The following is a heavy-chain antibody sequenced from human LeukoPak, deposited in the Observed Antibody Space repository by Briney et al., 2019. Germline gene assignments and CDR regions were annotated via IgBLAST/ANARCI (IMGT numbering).Heavy chain of an antibody. V-gene: IGHV4-39*01. J-gene: IGHJ3*01. Sequence: SETLSLTCAVSGGSISSTSYYWAWIRQPPGKGLGWIGTIYYSGSTYHNRSLKSRVTMSVDTSRNQFSLKFSSVDAADTAVYHCAKAGVRYFDSSGLYAFDFWGQGTTVSVSS. D-gene: IGHD3-22*01. CDR3: AKAGVRYFDSSGLYAFDF. CDR2: IYYSGST. CDR1: GGSISSTSYY.